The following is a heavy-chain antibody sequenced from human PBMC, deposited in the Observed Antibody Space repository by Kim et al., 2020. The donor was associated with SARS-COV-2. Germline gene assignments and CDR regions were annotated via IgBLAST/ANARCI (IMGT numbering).Heavy chain of an antibody. CDR2: ISGSGGST. Sequence: GGSLRLSCAASGFTFSSYAMSWVRQAPGKGLEWVSAISGSGGSTYYADSVKGRFTISRDNSKNTLYLQMNSLRAEDTAVYYCAKAPATSIVVVTAKREHYFDYWGQGTLVTVSS. J-gene: IGHJ4*02. D-gene: IGHD2-21*02. CDR1: GFTFSSYA. CDR3: AKAPATSIVVVTAKREHYFDY. V-gene: IGHV3-23*01.